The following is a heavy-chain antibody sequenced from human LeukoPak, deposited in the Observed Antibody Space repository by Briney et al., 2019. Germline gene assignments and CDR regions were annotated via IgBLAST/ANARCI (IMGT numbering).Heavy chain of an antibody. CDR2: IYWDDDK. CDR3: AHRLYYFDY. Sequence: SGPTLVNPTQTLTLTCTFSGFSLSTTAVAVGWIRQPPGKALEWLALIYWDDDKRYSPSLKSGLTVTKDTSKNQVVLTMTDMDPADTGTYYCAHRLYYFDYWGPGTLVTVSS. J-gene: IGHJ4*02. CDR1: GFSLSTTAVA. V-gene: IGHV2-5*02.